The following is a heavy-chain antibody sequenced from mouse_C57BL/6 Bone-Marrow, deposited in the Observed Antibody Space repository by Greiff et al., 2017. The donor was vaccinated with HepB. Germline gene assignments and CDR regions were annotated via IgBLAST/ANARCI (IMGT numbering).Heavy chain of an antibody. D-gene: IGHD3-2*02. J-gene: IGHJ2*01. CDR3: ARDRDSSGYLFDY. CDR1: GFTFSDYY. V-gene: IGHV5-16*01. CDR2: INYDGSST. Sequence: EVKLVESEGGLVQPGRSMKLSCTASGFTFSDYYMAWVRQVPEKGLEWVANINYDGSSTYYLDSLKSRFIISRDNAKNILYLQMSSLKSEDTATYYCARDRDSSGYLFDYWGQGTTLTVSS.